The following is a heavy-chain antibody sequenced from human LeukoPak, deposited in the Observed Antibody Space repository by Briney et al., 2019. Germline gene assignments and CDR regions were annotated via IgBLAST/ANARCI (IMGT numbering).Heavy chain of an antibody. CDR3: ARDLYDAFDI. CDR2: IYYSGST. CDR1: GGSLSSYY. V-gene: IGHV4-59*01. Sequence: SETLSLTCTVSGGSLSSYYWSWIRQPPGEGLEWIGYIYYSGSTNYNPSLKSRVTISVDTSKNQFSLKLSSVTAADTAVYYCARDLYDAFDIWGQGTMVTVSS. J-gene: IGHJ3*02.